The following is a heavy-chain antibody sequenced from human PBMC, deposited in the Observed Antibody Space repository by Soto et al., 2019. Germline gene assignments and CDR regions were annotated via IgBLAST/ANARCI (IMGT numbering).Heavy chain of an antibody. Sequence: SGTLSLTCTVSGGCSSSYYWCWLLQPPGKGLEWIGNIYYSGSTNYNPSLKSRVTISVDTSKNQFSLKLSSVTSADTAVYYCERRAIQSRTNYLGHATLVTV. CDR3: ERRAIQSRTNY. J-gene: IGHJ4*01. V-gene: IGHV4-59*01. CDR1: GGCSSSYY. CDR2: IYYSGST.